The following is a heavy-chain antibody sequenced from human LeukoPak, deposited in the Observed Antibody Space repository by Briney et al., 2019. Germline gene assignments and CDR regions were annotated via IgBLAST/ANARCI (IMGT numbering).Heavy chain of an antibody. J-gene: IGHJ6*03. V-gene: IGHV4-59*01. CDR3: ARVGVDTNLGYYYYMDV. D-gene: IGHD3-3*01. Sequence: SETLSLTCTVSGGSISSYYWSWIRQPPGKGLEWIGYIYYSGSTNYNPPLKSRVTISVDTSKNQFSLKLSSVTAADTAVYYCARVGVDTNLGYYYYMDVWGKGTTVTVSS. CDR1: GGSISSYY. CDR2: IYYSGST.